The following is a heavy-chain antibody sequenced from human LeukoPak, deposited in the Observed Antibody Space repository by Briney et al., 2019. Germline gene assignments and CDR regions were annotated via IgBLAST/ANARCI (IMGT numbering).Heavy chain of an antibody. CDR2: IYYSGST. J-gene: IGHJ5*02. V-gene: IGHV4-30-4*08. D-gene: IGHD3-3*01. Sequence: PSETLSLTCTVSGGSISSGDYYWSWIRQPPGKGLEWIGYIYYSGSTYYNPSLKSRVTISVDTSKNQFSLKLSSVTAADTAVYYCASFPYYDFWSGQNWFDPWGLGTLVTVSS. CDR1: GGSISSGDYY. CDR3: ASFPYYDFWSGQNWFDP.